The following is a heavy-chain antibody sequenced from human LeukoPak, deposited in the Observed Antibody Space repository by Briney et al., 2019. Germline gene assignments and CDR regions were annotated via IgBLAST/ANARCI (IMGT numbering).Heavy chain of an antibody. V-gene: IGHV4-31*03. Sequence: SETLSLTCTVSGFSMRDGGYFWTWVRQLPGKGLEWIGYIWYSGNTFYNPSLKSRSTVSIDRSKNQFSLTLTSVTAADTAVYFCSRGLDSRKLGYWGLGTLVTVSS. D-gene: IGHD3-22*01. CDR3: SRGLDSRKLGY. CDR1: GFSMRDGGYF. J-gene: IGHJ4*02. CDR2: IWYSGNT.